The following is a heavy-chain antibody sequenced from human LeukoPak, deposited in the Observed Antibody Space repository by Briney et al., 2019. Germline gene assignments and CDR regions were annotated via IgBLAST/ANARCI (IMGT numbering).Heavy chain of an antibody. Sequence: RGSLRLSCAGAAFCISAYWINWVRQAPGRGLEWVASINLDGSEKYYVDSVKGRFTISRDNAKNSLYLQMSSLSAEDTPVYYCARDYWGFDIWGQGTMVSVCS. CDR3: ARDYWGFDI. D-gene: IGHD3-16*01. CDR1: AFCISAYW. CDR2: INLDGSEK. J-gene: IGHJ3*02. V-gene: IGHV3-7*04.